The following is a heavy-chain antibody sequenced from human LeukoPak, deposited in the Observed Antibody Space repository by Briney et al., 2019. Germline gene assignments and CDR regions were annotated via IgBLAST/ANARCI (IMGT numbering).Heavy chain of an antibody. V-gene: IGHV1-69*04. J-gene: IGHJ4*02. CDR2: IIPILGIA. CDR3: ARAGLNDFDY. CDR1: GDTFSSYA. Sequence: SVTVSCKASGDTFSSYAISWVRQAPGQGQEWMGRIIPILGIANYAQKFQGRVTITADKSTSTAYMELSSLRSEDTAVYYCARAGLNDFDYWGQGTLVTVSS.